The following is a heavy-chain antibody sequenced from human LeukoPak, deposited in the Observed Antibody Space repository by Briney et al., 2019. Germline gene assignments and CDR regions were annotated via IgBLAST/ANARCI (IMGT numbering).Heavy chain of an antibody. D-gene: IGHD3-10*02. CDR2: INPSGGST. CDR1: GYTFTSYY. J-gene: IGHJ4*02. CDR3: ARDLCLMNPTFECSGPSGY. V-gene: IGHV1-46*01. Sequence: ASVKVSCKASGYTFTSYYMHWVRQAPGQGLEWMGIINPSGGSTSYAQKFRGRVTMTRDTSTSTVYMEMSSLRSEDTAVYYCARDLCLMNPTFECSGPSGYWGQGTLVTVSS.